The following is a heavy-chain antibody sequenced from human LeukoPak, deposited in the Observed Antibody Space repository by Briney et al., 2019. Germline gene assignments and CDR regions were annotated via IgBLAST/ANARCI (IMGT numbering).Heavy chain of an antibody. V-gene: IGHV5-51*01. Sequence: GESLKISCKGFGYSFSNDWIGWVRQMPGKGLEWMGIIYPGDSDTRYSPSFQGQVTISADKSISTAYLQWSSLEASDTAMYYCARRGCNGGSCYGYWGQGTLVTVSS. CDR1: GYSFSNDW. J-gene: IGHJ4*02. CDR3: ARRGCNGGSCYGY. CDR2: IYPGDSDT. D-gene: IGHD2-15*01.